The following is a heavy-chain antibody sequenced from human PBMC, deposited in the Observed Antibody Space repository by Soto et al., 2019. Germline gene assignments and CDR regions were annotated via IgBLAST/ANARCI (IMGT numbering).Heavy chain of an antibody. D-gene: IGHD5-12*01. V-gene: IGHV4-39*01. J-gene: IGHJ4*02. CDR1: GGSISSSSYY. CDR3: ARHPGDGYNQTLDY. Sequence: SETLSLTCTVSGGSISSSSYYWGWIRQPPGKGLEWIGSIYYSGSTYYNPSLKSRVTISVDTSKNQFSLKLSSVTAADTAVYYCARHPGDGYNQTLDYWGQGTLVTVSS. CDR2: IYYSGST.